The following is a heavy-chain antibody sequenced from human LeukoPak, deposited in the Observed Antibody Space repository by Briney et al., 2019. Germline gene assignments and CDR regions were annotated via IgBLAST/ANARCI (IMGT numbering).Heavy chain of an antibody. CDR2: ISYDGSNK. V-gene: IGHV3-30-3*01. Sequence: GGSLRLSCAASGFTFSSYAMHWVRQAPGKGLEWVAVISYDGSNKYYADSVKGRFTISRDNSKNTLYLQMNSLRAEDTAVYYCAKGVSNPLRYLDYWAREPWSPSPQ. CDR1: GFTFSSYA. CDR3: AKGVSNPLRYLDY. J-gene: IGHJ4*02. D-gene: IGHD1-14*01.